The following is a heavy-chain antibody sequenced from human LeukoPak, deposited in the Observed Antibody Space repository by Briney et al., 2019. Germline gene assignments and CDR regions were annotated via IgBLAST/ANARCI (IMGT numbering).Heavy chain of an antibody. V-gene: IGHV1-69*05. CDR2: IIPIFGTA. Sequence: SVKVSCKASGGTFSSYAISWVRQAPGQGLEWVGGIIPIFGTANYAQKFQGRVTITTDESTSTAYMELSSLRSEDTAVYYCARFGKPSAAITSGAFDYWGQGTLVTVSS. CDR1: GGTFSSYA. D-gene: IGHD2-2*01. J-gene: IGHJ4*02. CDR3: ARFGKPSAAITSGAFDY.